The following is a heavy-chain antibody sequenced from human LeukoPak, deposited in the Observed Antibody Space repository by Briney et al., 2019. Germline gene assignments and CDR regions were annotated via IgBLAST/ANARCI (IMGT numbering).Heavy chain of an antibody. V-gene: IGHV3-21*01. CDR3: ARLPAGIYYYMDV. J-gene: IGHJ6*03. CDR2: ISSSSSYI. Sequence: GGSLRLSCAASGFTFSSYSMNWVRQAPGKGLEWVSSISSSSSYIYYADSVKGRFTISRDNAKNSLYLQMNSLRAEDTAVYYCARLPAGIYYYMDVWGKGTTVTVSS. CDR1: GFTFSSYS. D-gene: IGHD3-10*01.